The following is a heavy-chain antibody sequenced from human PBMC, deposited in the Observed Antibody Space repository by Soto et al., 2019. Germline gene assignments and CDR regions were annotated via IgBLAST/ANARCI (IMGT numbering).Heavy chain of an antibody. CDR3: ARETTVTTNYYYYYGMDV. CDR2: ISAYNGNT. Sequence: ASVKVSCKASGYTFTSYGISWVRQAPGQGLEWMGWISAYNGNTNYAQKFQGRVTITADESTSTAYMELSSLRSEDTAVYYCARETTVTTNYYYYYGMDVWGQGTTVTVSS. V-gene: IGHV1-18*01. CDR1: GYTFTSYG. D-gene: IGHD4-17*01. J-gene: IGHJ6*02.